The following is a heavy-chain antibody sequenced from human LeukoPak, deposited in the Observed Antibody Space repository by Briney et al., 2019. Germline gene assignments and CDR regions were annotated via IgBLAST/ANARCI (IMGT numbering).Heavy chain of an antibody. V-gene: IGHV3-33*01. CDR1: GFTFSTYG. CDR2: IWYDGSIK. Sequence: PGGSLRLSCAASGFTFSTYGMHWVRQAPGKGLEWVAVIWYDGSIKYYADSVKGRFTFPRDNSKSTLYLQMNSLRAEDTAVYYCARIACTGGNCKPYYYYGLDVWGQGTAVTVSS. CDR3: ARIACTGGNCKPYYYYGLDV. J-gene: IGHJ6*02. D-gene: IGHD2-8*02.